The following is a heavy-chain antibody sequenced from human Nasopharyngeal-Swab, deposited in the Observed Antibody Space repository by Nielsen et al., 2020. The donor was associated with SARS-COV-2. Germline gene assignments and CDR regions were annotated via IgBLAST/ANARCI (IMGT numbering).Heavy chain of an antibody. Sequence: WIRQPPGKGLEWVAVIWYDGSNKYYADSVKGRFTISRDNPKNTLCLQMNSLRAEDTAVYYCARESSWPKGGFDYWGQGTLVTVSS. CDR2: IWYDGSNK. D-gene: IGHD2-15*01. CDR3: ARESSWPKGGFDY. J-gene: IGHJ4*02. V-gene: IGHV3-33*01.